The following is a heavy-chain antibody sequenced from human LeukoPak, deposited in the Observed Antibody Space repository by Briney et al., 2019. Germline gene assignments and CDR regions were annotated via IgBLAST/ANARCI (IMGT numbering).Heavy chain of an antibody. J-gene: IGHJ4*02. CDR1: GYTFSSYA. CDR3: AKDLCSSTSCSRPGYYFDY. D-gene: IGHD2-2*01. V-gene: IGHV3-23*01. CDR2: ISGSGGST. Sequence: ASVKVSCKASGYTFSSYAMSWVRQAPGKGLEWVSAISGSGGSTYYADSVKGRFTISRDNSKNTLYLQMNSLRAEDTAVYYCAKDLCSSTSCSRPGYYFDYWGQGTLVTVSS.